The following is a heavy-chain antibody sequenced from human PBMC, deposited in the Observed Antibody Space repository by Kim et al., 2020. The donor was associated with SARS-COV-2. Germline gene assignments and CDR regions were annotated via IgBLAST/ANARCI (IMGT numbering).Heavy chain of an antibody. CDR2: IYTSGST. CDR1: GGSISSYY. CDR3: ARAHTPGYCSSTSCYSAKSLCDP. D-gene: IGHD2-2*01. Sequence: SETLSLTCTVSGGSISSYYWSWIRQPAGKGLEWIGRIYTSGSTNYNPSLKSRVTMSVDTSKNQFSLKLSSVTAADTAVYYCARAHTPGYCSSTSCYSAKSLCDPWGQGTLVTVSS. V-gene: IGHV4-4*07. J-gene: IGHJ5*02.